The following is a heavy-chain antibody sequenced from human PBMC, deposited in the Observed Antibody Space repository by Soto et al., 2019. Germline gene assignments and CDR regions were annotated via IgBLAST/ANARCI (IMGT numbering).Heavy chain of an antibody. D-gene: IGHD2-15*01. CDR2: ISGSGGST. Sequence: GGSLRLSCAASGFTFSSYAMSWVRQAPGKGLEWVSAISGSGGSTYYADSVKGRFTISRDNSKNTLYLQMNSLRAEDTAVYYCAKGGYCSGGSCYPAGPSLRYGMDVWGQGTTVTVSS. J-gene: IGHJ6*02. V-gene: IGHV3-23*01. CDR1: GFTFSSYA. CDR3: AKGGYCSGGSCYPAGPSLRYGMDV.